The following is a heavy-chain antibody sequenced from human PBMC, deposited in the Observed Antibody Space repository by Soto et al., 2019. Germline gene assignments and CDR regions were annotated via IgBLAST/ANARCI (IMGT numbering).Heavy chain of an antibody. J-gene: IGHJ4*02. Sequence: QVQLVESGGGVVQPGRSLRLSCAASGFTFSSYAMHWVRQAPGKGLEWVAVISYDGSNKYYADSVKGRFTISRDNSKNTLYLQMNSLRAVDTAVYYCARDPSPRIVGAPASWGQGTLVTVSS. CDR2: ISYDGSNK. CDR3: ARDPSPRIVGAPAS. CDR1: GFTFSSYA. D-gene: IGHD1-26*01. V-gene: IGHV3-30-3*01.